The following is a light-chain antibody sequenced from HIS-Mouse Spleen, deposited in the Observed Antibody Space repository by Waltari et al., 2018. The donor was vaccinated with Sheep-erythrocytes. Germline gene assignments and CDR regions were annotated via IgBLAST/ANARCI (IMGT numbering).Light chain of an antibody. CDR3: QQRSNWYT. J-gene: IGKJ2*01. CDR1: QGVRSD. V-gene: IGKV3-11*01. CDR2: DAS. Sequence: IVLTRSPATLSLSQVQRATLSRRTRQGVRSDLAWYHQKPGQAPRLLSYDASSRATGMPARVSGSGSGTDFTLTISSLRREDFAVYYCQQRSNWYTFGHETKLAIK.